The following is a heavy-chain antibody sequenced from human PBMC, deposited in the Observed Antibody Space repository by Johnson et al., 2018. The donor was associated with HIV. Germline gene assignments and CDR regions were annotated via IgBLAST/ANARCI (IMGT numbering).Heavy chain of an antibody. V-gene: IGHV3-NL1*01. CDR2: IYSGGNT. CDR1: GFTFSSYG. J-gene: IGHJ3*01. Sequence: QVQLVESGGGVVQPGRSLRLSCAASGFTFSSYGMHWVRQAPGKGLEWVSVIYSGGNTYYADSVKGRFTISRDNSKNTLYLQMNSLRAEDTAMYYCAKVVAAYYNFWSGDHPDAFDVWGQGTMVTVSS. D-gene: IGHD3-3*01. CDR3: AKVVAAYYNFWSGDHPDAFDV.